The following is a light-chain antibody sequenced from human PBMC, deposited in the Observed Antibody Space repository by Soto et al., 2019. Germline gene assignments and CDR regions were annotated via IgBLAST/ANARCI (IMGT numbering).Light chain of an antibody. CDR3: QNYNTAPFT. V-gene: IGKV1-27*01. CDR1: QAISNY. J-gene: IGKJ3*01. CDR2: AAS. Sequence: DIQMTQSPSSLSASVRDRVTITCRASQAISNYVAWYQQKPGKVPELLIYAASNLQSGVPSRFSGRGSGTEFTLTINSLQPEDVATYYCQNYNTAPFTFGPGTIVEIK.